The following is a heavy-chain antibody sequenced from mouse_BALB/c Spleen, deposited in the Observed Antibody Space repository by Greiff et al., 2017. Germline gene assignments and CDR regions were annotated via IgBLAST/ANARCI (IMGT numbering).Heavy chain of an antibody. J-gene: IGHJ2*01. V-gene: IGHV5-17*02. Sequence: EVKLMESGGGLVQPGGSRKLSCAASGFTFSSFGMHWVRQAPEKGLEWVAYISSGSSTIYYADTVKGRFTISRDNPKNTLFLQMTSLRSEDTAMYYCARRGLSTMITTLDYWGQGTTRTVSS. CDR1: GFTFSSFG. CDR3: ARRGLSTMITTLDY. CDR2: ISSGSSTI. D-gene: IGHD2-4*01.